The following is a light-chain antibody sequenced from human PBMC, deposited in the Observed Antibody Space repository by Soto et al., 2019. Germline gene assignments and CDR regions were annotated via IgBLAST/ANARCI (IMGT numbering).Light chain of an antibody. J-gene: IGKJ5*01. CDR2: GAS. CDR3: QQYGSSPA. Sequence: EIVLTHSPGTLSLSPWEIATLSCRASQSVSSSYLAWYQQKPGQAPRLLIYGASSRATGIPDRFSGSGSGTDFTLTISRLEPEDFAVYYCQQYGSSPAFGQGTRLEI. CDR1: QSVSSSY. V-gene: IGKV3-20*01.